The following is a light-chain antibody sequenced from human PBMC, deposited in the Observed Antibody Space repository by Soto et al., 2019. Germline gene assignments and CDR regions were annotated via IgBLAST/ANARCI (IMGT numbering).Light chain of an antibody. Sequence: EIVLTQSPATLSLSPGESATLSCRASQSVDSYLAWFQQKPGQAPRLLLYHASNRATGIPARFTGSGSGTDFTLTISSLEPEDFAVYYCQQRGTWPQTFGQGTKVEI. CDR2: HAS. CDR1: QSVDSY. V-gene: IGKV3-11*01. CDR3: QQRGTWPQT. J-gene: IGKJ1*01.